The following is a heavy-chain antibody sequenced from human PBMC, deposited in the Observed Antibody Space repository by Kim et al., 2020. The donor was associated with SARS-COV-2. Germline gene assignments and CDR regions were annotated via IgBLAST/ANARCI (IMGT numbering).Heavy chain of an antibody. Sequence: GGSLRLSCAASGFTFSSYAMNWVRQAPGKGLEWVSVISGSDGSTYYADSVKGRFTISRDNSKNTLYLQMNSLRAEDAAVYFCAKRSGGSSSWPNYYYYYYMDVWGEGTTVTVS. J-gene: IGHJ6*03. V-gene: IGHV3-23*01. CDR1: GFTFSSYA. CDR3: AKRSGGSSSWPNYYYYYYMDV. D-gene: IGHD6-13*01. CDR2: ISGSDGST.